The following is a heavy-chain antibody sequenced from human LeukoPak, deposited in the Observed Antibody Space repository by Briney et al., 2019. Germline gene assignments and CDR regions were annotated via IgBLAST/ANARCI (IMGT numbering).Heavy chain of an antibody. CDR3: ARGTTYYYDSSGYFYFDY. J-gene: IGHJ4*02. Sequence: PSETLSLTCTVSGGSISSGGYYWTWIRQQPGKGLEWIGYIYSSGSTYYNPSLKSRVTISVDTSKNQFSLKLSSVTAADTAVYYCARGTTYYYDSSGYFYFDYWGQGTLVTVSS. V-gene: IGHV4-31*03. CDR2: IYSSGST. CDR1: GGSISSGGYY. D-gene: IGHD3-22*01.